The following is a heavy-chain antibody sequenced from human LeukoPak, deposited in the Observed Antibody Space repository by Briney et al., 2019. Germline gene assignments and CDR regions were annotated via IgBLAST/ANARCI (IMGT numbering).Heavy chain of an antibody. CDR2: IFPSGGEI. V-gene: IGHV3-23*01. CDR1: GGSISSSN. D-gene: IGHD2-8*02. CDR3: ATYRQVLLPFES. J-gene: IGHJ4*02. Sequence: ETLSLTCAVSGGSISSSNWWSWVRQPPGKGLEWVSSIFPSGGEIHYADSVRGRFTISRDNSKSTLSLQMNSLRAEDTAIYYCATYRQVLLPFESWGQGTLVTVSS.